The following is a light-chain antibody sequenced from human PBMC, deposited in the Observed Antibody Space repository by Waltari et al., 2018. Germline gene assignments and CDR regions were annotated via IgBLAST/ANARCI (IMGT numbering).Light chain of an antibody. CDR2: ARD. Sequence: SYDLTQPPSVSVSPGQTVTISCSGHNLGNKYVSWYQQKAGQAPLLVVYARDRRPSGIPERFSGSNSDTTATLTISGTQAIDEADYYCQTWDSSLVVFGGGTKLTAL. V-gene: IGLV3-1*01. CDR1: NLGNKY. J-gene: IGLJ2*01. CDR3: QTWDSSLVV.